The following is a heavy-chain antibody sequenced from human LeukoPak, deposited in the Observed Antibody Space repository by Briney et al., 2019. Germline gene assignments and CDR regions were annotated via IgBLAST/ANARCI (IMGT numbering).Heavy chain of an antibody. CDR3: ARDPPIAAAGTEDC. CDR2: INWNGGST. Sequence: PGGSLRLSCAASGFTFDDYGMSWVRQAPGKGLEWVSGINWNGGSTGYADSVKGRFTISRDNAKNSLYLQMNSLRAEDTALYYCARDPPIAAAGTEDCWGQGTLVTVSS. J-gene: IGHJ4*02. V-gene: IGHV3-20*04. D-gene: IGHD6-13*01. CDR1: GFTFDDYG.